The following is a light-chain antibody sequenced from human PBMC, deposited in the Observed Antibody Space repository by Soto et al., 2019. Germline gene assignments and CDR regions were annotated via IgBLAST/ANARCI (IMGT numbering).Light chain of an antibody. V-gene: IGKV3-20*01. J-gene: IGKJ4*01. CDR3: QQYGSSPLT. Sequence: EIVLTQSPATLSLSPGERATLSCRASQSVSNFLAWYQQKPGQAPRLLICGASSRATGIPDRFSGSGSGTDFALTISRLEPEDFAVYYCQQYGSSPLTFGGGTKVDIK. CDR2: GAS. CDR1: QSVSNF.